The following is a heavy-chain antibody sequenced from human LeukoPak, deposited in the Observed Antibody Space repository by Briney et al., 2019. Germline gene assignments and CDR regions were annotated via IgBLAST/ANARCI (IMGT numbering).Heavy chain of an antibody. D-gene: IGHD3-22*01. CDR1: GGSISSYY. CDR2: IYYSGST. V-gene: IGHV4-59*01. J-gene: IGHJ6*03. CDR3: ATSTRYDSSGYYYPYYYYYMDV. Sequence: PSETLSLTCTVSGGSISSYYWSWIRQPPGTGLEWTGYIYYSGSTNYNPSLKSRVTISVDTSKNQFSLKLSSVTAADTAVYYCATSTRYDSSGYYYPYYYYYMDVWGKGTTVTVSS.